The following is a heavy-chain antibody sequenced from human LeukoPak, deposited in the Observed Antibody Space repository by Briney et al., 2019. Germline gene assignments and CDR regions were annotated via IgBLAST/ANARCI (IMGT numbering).Heavy chain of an antibody. J-gene: IGHJ4*02. Sequence: GASVKVSCKASGYTFTSYAMNWVRQAPGQGLEWMGWISAYNGNTNYAQKLQGRVTMTTDTSTSTAYMELRSLRSDDTAVYYCARPNPGYSSSWLQVDYWGQGTLVTVSS. CDR3: ARPNPGYSSSWLQVDY. CDR1: GYTFTSYA. CDR2: ISAYNGNT. V-gene: IGHV1-18*01. D-gene: IGHD6-13*01.